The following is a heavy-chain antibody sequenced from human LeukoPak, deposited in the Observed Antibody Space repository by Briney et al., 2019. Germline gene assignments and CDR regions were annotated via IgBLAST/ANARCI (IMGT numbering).Heavy chain of an antibody. Sequence: SETLSLTCTVSGGSISSYYWSWLRQPAGKGLEWIGRIYTSGSTNYNPSLKSRVTMSVDTSKNQFSLKLSSVTAADTAVYYCARGVVATIFTSFDYWGQGTLLTVSS. J-gene: IGHJ4*02. CDR2: IYTSGST. CDR1: GGSISSYY. CDR3: ARGVVATIFTSFDY. V-gene: IGHV4-4*07. D-gene: IGHD5-12*01.